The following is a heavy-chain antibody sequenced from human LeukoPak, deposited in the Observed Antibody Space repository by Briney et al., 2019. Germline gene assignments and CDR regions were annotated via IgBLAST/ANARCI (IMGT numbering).Heavy chain of an antibody. J-gene: IGHJ4*02. V-gene: IGHV3-9*01. D-gene: IGHD6-13*01. CDR2: ISWNSGYI. Sequence: GGSLRHSRAASGFTFYNYAMHWVWQAPGKGLEWLSIISWNSGYIGYADSVKGRFTISRDNAKKSLDLQMNSLGAEHTAFYYCAKVRGTYSNVYFFDYWVQGTLVSVSS. CDR3: AKVRGTYSNVYFFDY. CDR1: GFTFYNYA.